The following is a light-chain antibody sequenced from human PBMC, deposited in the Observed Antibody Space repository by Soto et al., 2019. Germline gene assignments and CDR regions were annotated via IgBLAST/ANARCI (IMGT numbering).Light chain of an antibody. J-gene: IGKJ1*01. CDR2: LGY. CDR1: QSLLHSTGYNF. CDR3: MQDLQTPRT. Sequence: DIVMTQSPLSLPVTPGESASISCRSSQSLLHSTGYNFLDWYLQKPGQSPQLLVYLGYNRASGVPDRFSRSGSGTDLTLTISRVEAEDVGVYYCMQDLQTPRTFGQGTKVEVK. V-gene: IGKV2-28*01.